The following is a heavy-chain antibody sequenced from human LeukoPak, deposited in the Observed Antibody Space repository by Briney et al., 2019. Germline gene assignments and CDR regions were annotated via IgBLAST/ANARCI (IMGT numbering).Heavy chain of an antibody. CDR2: INPSGGST. D-gene: IGHD4-23*01. CDR3: AGDPLGAPRWFHY. V-gene: IGHV1-46*01. J-gene: IGHJ4*02. Sequence: ASVKVSCKAFGYTFTSYDMHWVRQAPGQGLEWMGIINPSGGSTSYAQKFQGRVTMTRDTSTSTVYMELSSLRSEDTAVYYCAGDPLGAPRWFHYWGQGTLVTVSS. CDR1: GYTFTSYD.